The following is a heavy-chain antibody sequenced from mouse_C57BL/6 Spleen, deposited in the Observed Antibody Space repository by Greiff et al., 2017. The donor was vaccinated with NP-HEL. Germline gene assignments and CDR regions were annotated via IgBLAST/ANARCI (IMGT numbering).Heavy chain of an antibody. J-gene: IGHJ3*01. Sequence: QVQLQQPGAGLVQPGASVKMSCEASGYTFTSYWITWVQQRPGQGLEWIGDICPGSGSTTSNEKFKSNATLTFDTSSSTAYMQLSSVTSEDSAVYYCARRGAVVARAYWGQGTLVTVSA. CDR3: ARRGAVVARAY. CDR2: ICPGSGST. V-gene: IGHV1-55*01. D-gene: IGHD1-1*01. CDR1: GYTFTSYW.